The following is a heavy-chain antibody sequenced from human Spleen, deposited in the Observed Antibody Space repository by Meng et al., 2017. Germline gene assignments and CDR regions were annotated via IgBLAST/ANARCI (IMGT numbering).Heavy chain of an antibody. V-gene: IGHV4-31*03. CDR3: ARDEDISAAGKLFGDY. CDR2: IYHSVSTGGST. Sequence: SETLSLTCNVSGGSISSTNSYWTWIRQHPGKGLEWIGYIYHSVSTGGSTHYNPSLNSRVTISVDTSKNQFSLKLNSVTVADTAVYFCARDEDISAAGKLFGDYWGQGTLVTVSS. J-gene: IGHJ4*02. D-gene: IGHD6-25*01. CDR1: GGSISSTNSY.